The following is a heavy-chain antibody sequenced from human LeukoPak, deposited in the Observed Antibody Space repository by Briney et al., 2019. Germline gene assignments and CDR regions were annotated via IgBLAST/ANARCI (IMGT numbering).Heavy chain of an antibody. D-gene: IGHD5-24*01. Sequence: GASVKVSCKASGYTFTSYGISWVRQAPGQGLEWMGWISAYNGNTNYAQKLQGRVTMTTDTSTSTAHMELRSLRSDDTAVYYCARVRGQLGKVDYWGQGTLVTVSS. V-gene: IGHV1-18*01. CDR3: ARVRGQLGKVDY. CDR2: ISAYNGNT. CDR1: GYTFTSYG. J-gene: IGHJ4*02.